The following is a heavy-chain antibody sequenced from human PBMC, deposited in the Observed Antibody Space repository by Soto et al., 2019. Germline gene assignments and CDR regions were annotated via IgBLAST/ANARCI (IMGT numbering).Heavy chain of an antibody. V-gene: IGHV3-9*01. CDR2: VSWKSAGL. D-gene: IGHD2-15*01. CDR3: TRGYCTVGSCAFDI. Sequence: EVQLVESGGGLVQPGMSLRLSCAASGVTFHDYAMHWVRQAPGKGLEWVSLVSWKSAGLVYADSIKGRFTISRDNAKNSLYLQMTNLRTEDTAFYYCTRGYCTVGSCAFDIWGQGTMVTVSS. J-gene: IGHJ3*02. CDR1: GVTFHDYA.